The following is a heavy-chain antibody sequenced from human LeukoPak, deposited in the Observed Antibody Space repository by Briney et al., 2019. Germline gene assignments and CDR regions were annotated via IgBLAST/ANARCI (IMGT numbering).Heavy chain of an antibody. CDR3: ARVNREIGIPSYAFDI. Sequence: GASVKVSCKASGYAFTDYYAHWVRQAPGQGLEWMGRINPNTGGTNSAQKFQGWVTMTRDTSISTGYMELSRLRSDDTAVYYCARVNREIGIPSYAFDIWGQGTMVTVSS. V-gene: IGHV1-2*04. CDR1: GYAFTDYY. J-gene: IGHJ3*02. D-gene: IGHD1-14*01. CDR2: INPNTGGT.